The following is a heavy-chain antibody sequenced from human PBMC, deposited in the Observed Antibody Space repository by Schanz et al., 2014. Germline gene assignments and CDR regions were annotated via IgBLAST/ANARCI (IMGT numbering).Heavy chain of an antibody. D-gene: IGHD2-2*01. Sequence: QVQLVQSGAEVKKPGASVKVSCKASGYTFTSYYMHWVRQAPGQGLEWMGRIIPILGITNVAQTFQDRVTITADKSTSTAYMELSSLRSEDTAVYYCARGGFFDSTSFDSWGQGTLVTVSS. V-gene: IGHV1-69*09. CDR1: GYTFTSYY. CDR2: IIPILGIT. CDR3: ARGGFFDSTSFDS. J-gene: IGHJ4*02.